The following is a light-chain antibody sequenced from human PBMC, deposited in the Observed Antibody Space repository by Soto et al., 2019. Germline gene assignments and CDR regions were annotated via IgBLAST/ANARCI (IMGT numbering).Light chain of an antibody. CDR3: QQRSNWPPVT. J-gene: IGKJ4*01. Sequence: EVVLTQSPAILSLSPGERATLSCRASQSVKSSLAWYQQKPGQPPRLLIYDASHRATGIPARFSGSGSGTDFTLTISSLEPEDVAGYFCQQRSNWPPVTFGGGTKVQI. V-gene: IGKV3-11*01. CDR2: DAS. CDR1: QSVKSS.